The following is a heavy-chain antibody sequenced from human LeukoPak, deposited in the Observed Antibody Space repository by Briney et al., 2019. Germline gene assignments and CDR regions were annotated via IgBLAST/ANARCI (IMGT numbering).Heavy chain of an antibody. Sequence: SVKVSCKASGGTFNNYAITWVPQAPGQGLEWMARIIPIFGTVNYAQKLQGRVTISTDESTSTAYMELTSLRSEDTAVYYCARVSYSGTYQGASAFDIWGQGTVVTVSS. D-gene: IGHD5-12*01. V-gene: IGHV1-69*05. CDR2: IIPIFGTV. CDR1: GGTFNNYA. J-gene: IGHJ3*02. CDR3: ARVSYSGTYQGASAFDI.